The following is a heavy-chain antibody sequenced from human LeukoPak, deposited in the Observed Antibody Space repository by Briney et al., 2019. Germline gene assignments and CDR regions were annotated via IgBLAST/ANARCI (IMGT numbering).Heavy chain of an antibody. CDR2: INGRGDNT. D-gene: IGHD2/OR15-2a*01. CDR1: GVIISSYA. J-gene: IGHJ5*02. V-gene: IGHV3-23*01. CDR3: AKDRVSPGFNWFDP. Sequence: GGSLRLSCAASGVIISSYAMSWVRQAPGKGLEWVSAINGRGDNTYYADFVKGRFTISRDNSKSTVYLQMNSLSTEDTAVYYCAKDRVSPGFNWFDPWGQGTLVTVSS.